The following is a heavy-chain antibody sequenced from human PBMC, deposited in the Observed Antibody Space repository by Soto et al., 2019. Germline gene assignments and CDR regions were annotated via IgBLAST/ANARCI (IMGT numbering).Heavy chain of an antibody. Sequence: EASVKVSCKASGYTFTSYGISWVRQAPGQGLEWMGWISAYNGNTNYAQKLQGRVTMTTDTSTSTVYMELSSLRSEDTAVYYCAIPPLWDYYYYYGMDVWGQGTTVTVSS. CDR3: AIPPLWDYYYYYGMDV. D-gene: IGHD2-2*02. V-gene: IGHV1-18*01. CDR2: ISAYNGNT. CDR1: GYTFTSYG. J-gene: IGHJ6*02.